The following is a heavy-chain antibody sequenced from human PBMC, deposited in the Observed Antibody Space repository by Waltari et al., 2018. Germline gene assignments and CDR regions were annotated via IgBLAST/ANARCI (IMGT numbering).Heavy chain of an antibody. Sequence: QVQLVESGGGVVQPGGSLRLSCAASGFTFSSYGMHWVRQAPGKGLEWVAFIWYDGRNKYYADSVKGRFTSSRDNSKNTLYLQMNSLRAEDTAVYYCAKVGDGYNDAFDIWGQGTMVTVSS. D-gene: IGHD5-12*01. CDR3: AKVGDGYNDAFDI. CDR2: IWYDGRNK. CDR1: GFTFSSYG. J-gene: IGHJ3*02. V-gene: IGHV3-30*02.